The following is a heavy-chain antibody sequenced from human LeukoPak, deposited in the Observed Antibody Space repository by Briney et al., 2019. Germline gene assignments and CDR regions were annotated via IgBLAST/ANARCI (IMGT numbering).Heavy chain of an antibody. CDR1: GYDSGVSFTSHS. Sequence: GESLKISCQGSGYDSGVSFTSHSIAWVRQMPGKGLEWMGIIYPRDSTTLYSPSFQGQVTLSADKSISTAYLQWSSLKASDTAMYYCARRYGSSAGAPDAFDIWGQGTMVTVSS. J-gene: IGHJ3*02. CDR2: IYPRDSTT. D-gene: IGHD6-6*01. V-gene: IGHV5-51*01. CDR3: ARRYGSSAGAPDAFDI.